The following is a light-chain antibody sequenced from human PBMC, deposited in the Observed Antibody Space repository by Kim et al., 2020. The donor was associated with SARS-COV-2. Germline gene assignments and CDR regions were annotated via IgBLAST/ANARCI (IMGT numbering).Light chain of an antibody. Sequence: DIQMTQSPSSLSASVGDRVTITCRTSQTISNYLNWYQQKPGKAPKLLIYAASNLQSGVPSRFSGSGSGTDFTLTISSLQSEDFATYYCQQSYSTPRTFGQRTKLEIK. CDR3: QQSYSTPRT. CDR2: AAS. J-gene: IGKJ2*02. V-gene: IGKV1-39*01. CDR1: QTISNY.